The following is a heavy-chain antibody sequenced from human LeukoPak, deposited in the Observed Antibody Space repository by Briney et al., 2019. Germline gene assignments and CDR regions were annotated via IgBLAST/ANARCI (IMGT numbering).Heavy chain of an antibody. J-gene: IGHJ4*02. CDR2: INHSVGT. V-gene: IGHV4-34*01. D-gene: IGHD3-16*02. CDR1: GGSFSGYY. Sequence: SSETLSLTCAVYGGSFSGYYWSWIREPPGKGLEWVGKINHSVGTNYNPSLKSRVTISVDMYKNQFFLDVGSVTAADTAVYYCARVGSYDYVWGSYRPLVNPFDYWGQGTLVTVSS. CDR3: ARVGSYDYVWGSYRPLVNPFDY.